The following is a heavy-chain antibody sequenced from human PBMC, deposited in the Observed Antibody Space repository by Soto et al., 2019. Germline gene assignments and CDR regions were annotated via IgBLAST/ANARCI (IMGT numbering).Heavy chain of an antibody. J-gene: IGHJ4*02. CDR3: ARDVYYGSRILL. CDR1: GFTFNSYS. CDR2: ISSSSSTI. D-gene: IGHD3-10*01. Sequence: EVQLVESGGGLVQPGGSLRLSCADSGFTFNSYSMNWVRQAPGKGLEWVSYISSSSSTIYYADSVKGRFTISRDNAKNSLYLQMNSLRDEDTAVYYCARDVYYGSRILLWGQGTLVTVSS. V-gene: IGHV3-48*02.